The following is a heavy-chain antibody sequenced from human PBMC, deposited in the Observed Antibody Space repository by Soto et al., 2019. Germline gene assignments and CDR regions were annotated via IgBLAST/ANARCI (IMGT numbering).Heavy chain of an antibody. J-gene: IGHJ5*02. CDR1: GFTFSSYA. V-gene: IGHV3-64*01. CDR3: ARDSAGYSSSWYNWFDP. Sequence: GGSLRLSCAASGFTFSSYAMHWVRQAPGKELEYVSAISSNGGSTYYANSVKGRFTISRDNSKNTLYLQMGSLRAEDMAVYYCARDSAGYSSSWYNWFDPWGQGTLVTVSS. CDR2: ISSNGGST. D-gene: IGHD6-13*01.